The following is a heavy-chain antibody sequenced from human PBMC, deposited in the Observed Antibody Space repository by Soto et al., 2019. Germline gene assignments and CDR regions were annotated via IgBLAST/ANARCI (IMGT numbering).Heavy chain of an antibody. CDR3: ARMAGPWYFDL. CDR1: GGSFSVFY. V-gene: IGHV4-34*01. Sequence: SETLSLTCAVHGGSFSVFYWTWIRHPPGKGLEWIGEINHSGSSNYNPPLKSRVTMSLDTSRNQFSLSLNSVTAADTAVYYCARMAGPWYFDLWGRGTLVTVSS. CDR2: INHSGSS. J-gene: IGHJ2*01.